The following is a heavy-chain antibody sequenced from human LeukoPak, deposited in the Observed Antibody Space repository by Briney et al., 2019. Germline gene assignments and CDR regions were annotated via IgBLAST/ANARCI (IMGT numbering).Heavy chain of an antibody. D-gene: IGHD6-19*01. V-gene: IGHV3-7*01. CDR1: GFTFTSYY. J-gene: IGHJ5*02. CDR2: IKQDGTEK. CDR3: ARQWKWFDP. Sequence: PGGSLRLSCAASGFTFTSYYLSWIRQAPGKGLEWVANIKQDGTEKDYVDSAKGRFTISRDNDKSSVYLQMNSLSVEDTAVYYCARQWKWFDPWGQGTLVTVSS.